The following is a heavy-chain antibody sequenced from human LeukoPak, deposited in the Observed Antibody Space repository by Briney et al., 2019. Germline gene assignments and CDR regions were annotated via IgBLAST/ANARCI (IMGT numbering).Heavy chain of an antibody. Sequence: SVKVSCKASGGTFGSYAISWVRQAPGQGLEWMGRIIPILGIANYAQKFQGRVTITADKSTSTAYMELSSLRSEDTAVYYCARARYYDFWSGSPGDYWGQGTLVTVSS. CDR2: IIPILGIA. J-gene: IGHJ4*02. V-gene: IGHV1-69*04. D-gene: IGHD3-3*01. CDR1: GGTFGSYA. CDR3: ARARYYDFWSGSPGDY.